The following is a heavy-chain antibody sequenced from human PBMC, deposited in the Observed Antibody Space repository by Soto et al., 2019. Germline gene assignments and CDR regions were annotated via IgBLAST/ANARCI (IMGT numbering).Heavy chain of an antibody. CDR3: ARDPYIAARMSWFDP. J-gene: IGHJ5*02. CDR1: GGSISSYY. CDR2: VYYSGST. Sequence: SETLSLTCTVSGGSISSYYWSWIRQPPGKGLEWIGYVYYSGSTNYNPSLKSRVTISVDTSKNQFSLKLSSVTASDTAVYYCARDPYIAARMSWFDPWGQGTLVTVSS. V-gene: IGHV4-59*01. D-gene: IGHD6-6*01.